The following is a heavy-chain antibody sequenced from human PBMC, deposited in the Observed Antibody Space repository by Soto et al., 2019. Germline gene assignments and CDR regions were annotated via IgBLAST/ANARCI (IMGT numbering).Heavy chain of an antibody. CDR2: IIPILGIA. CDR1: GGTFSSYT. D-gene: IGHD6-13*01. V-gene: IGHV1-69*04. J-gene: IGHJ4*02. CDR3: ARDPIAAAGTSDY. Sequence: SVKVSCKASGGTFSSYTITWVRQGPGQGLEWMGRIIPILGIANYAQKFQGRVTITADKSTSTAYMELSSLRSEDTAVYYCARDPIAAAGTSDYWGQGTLVTVSS.